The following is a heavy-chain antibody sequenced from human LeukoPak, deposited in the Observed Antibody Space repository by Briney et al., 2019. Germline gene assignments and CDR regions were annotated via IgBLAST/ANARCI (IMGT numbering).Heavy chain of an antibody. CDR2: ISYDGSNK. CDR3: ARDFHVRQYHIGGYSY. V-gene: IGHV3-30*04. Sequence: PGGSLRLSCAASGFTFSSYAMHWVRQAPGKGLEWVAVISYDGSNKYYADSVKGRFTISRDNAKNSLYLQMNSLRAEDTAVYYCARDFHVRQYHIGGYSYWGQGTLVTVSS. CDR1: GFTFSSYA. D-gene: IGHD3-22*01. J-gene: IGHJ4*02.